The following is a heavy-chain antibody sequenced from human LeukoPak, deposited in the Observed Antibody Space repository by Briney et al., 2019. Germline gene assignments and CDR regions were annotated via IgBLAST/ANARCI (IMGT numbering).Heavy chain of an antibody. CDR3: ARPSPFDPGAFDI. J-gene: IGHJ3*02. D-gene: IGHD3-16*01. Sequence: SETLSLTCAVFGGSFSGYYWSWIRQPPGKGLEWIGEINHSGSTNYNPSLKSRVTISIDTSKNQFSLKLSSVTAADTAVYYCARPSPFDPGAFDIWGQGTMVTVSS. CDR1: GGSFSGYY. V-gene: IGHV4-34*01. CDR2: INHSGST.